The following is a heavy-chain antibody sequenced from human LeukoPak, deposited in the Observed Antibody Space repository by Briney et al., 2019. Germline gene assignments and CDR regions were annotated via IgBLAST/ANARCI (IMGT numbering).Heavy chain of an antibody. J-gene: IGHJ4*02. CDR2: INPNSGGT. D-gene: IGHD3-22*01. V-gene: IGHV1-2*02. Sequence: ASVKVSCKASRYTFTGYYMHWVRQAPGHGREWMGWINPNSGGTNYAQKFQGRVTITRDTSISTAYMALSRLSSDDPAVYYCARDSVDYYDSSGYYYWDYFDYWGQGTLVTVSS. CDR3: ARDSVDYYDSSGYYYWDYFDY. CDR1: RYTFTGYY.